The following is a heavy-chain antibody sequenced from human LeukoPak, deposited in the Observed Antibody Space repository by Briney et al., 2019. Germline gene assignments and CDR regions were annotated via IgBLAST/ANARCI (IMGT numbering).Heavy chain of an antibody. CDR3: AGSKDFWSGYYRY. J-gene: IGHJ4*02. Sequence: SETLSLTCAVSGYSISSGYYWGWIRQPPGKGLEWIGSIYHSGSTYYNPSLKSRVTISVDTSKNQFSLKLSSVTAADTAVYYCAGSKDFWSGYYRYWGQGTLVTVPS. V-gene: IGHV4-38-2*01. CDR2: IYHSGST. CDR1: GYSISSGYY. D-gene: IGHD3-3*01.